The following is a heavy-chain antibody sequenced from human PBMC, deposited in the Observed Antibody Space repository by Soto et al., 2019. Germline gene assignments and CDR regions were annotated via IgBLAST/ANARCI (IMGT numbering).Heavy chain of an antibody. V-gene: IGHV4-34*01. D-gene: IGHD6-19*01. CDR2: INHSGST. J-gene: IGHJ4*02. Sequence: PSETLSLTCAVYGGSFSGYYWSWIRQPPGKGLEWIGEINHSGSTNYNPSLKSRVTISVDTSKNQFSLKLSSVTAADTAVYYCARVNSSGWYGYWGQGTLVTVSS. CDR3: ARVNSSGWYGY. CDR1: GGSFSGYY.